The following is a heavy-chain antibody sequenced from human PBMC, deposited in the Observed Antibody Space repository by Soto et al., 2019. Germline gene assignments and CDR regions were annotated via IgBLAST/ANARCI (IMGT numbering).Heavy chain of an antibody. CDR2: INAGNGNT. Sequence: GASVKVSCKASGYTFTSYAMHWVRQAPGQRLEWMGWINAGNGNTKYSQKSQGRVTITRDTSASTAYMELSSLRSEDTAVYYCARGPSGYDFWSGYYVDYRGKGPLVTVSS. V-gene: IGHV1-3*01. J-gene: IGHJ4*02. CDR1: GYTFTSYA. D-gene: IGHD3-3*01. CDR3: ARGPSGYDFWSGYYVDY.